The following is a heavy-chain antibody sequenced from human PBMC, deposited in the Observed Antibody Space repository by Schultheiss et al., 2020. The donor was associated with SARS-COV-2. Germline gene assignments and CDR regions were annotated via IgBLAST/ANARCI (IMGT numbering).Heavy chain of an antibody. J-gene: IGHJ4*02. CDR1: GFTFSSYE. CDR2: ISGSGGST. CDR3: ARVSSGWSY. V-gene: IGHV3-23*01. Sequence: GGSLRLSCAASGFTFSSYEMNWVRQAPGKGLEWVSAISGSGGSTYYADSVKGRFTISRDNSKNTLYLQMNSLRAEDTAVYYCARVSSGWSYWGQGTLVTVSS. D-gene: IGHD6-19*01.